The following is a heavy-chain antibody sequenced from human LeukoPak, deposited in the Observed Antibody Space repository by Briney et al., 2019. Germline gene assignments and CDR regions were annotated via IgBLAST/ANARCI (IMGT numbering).Heavy chain of an antibody. V-gene: IGHV3-30*04. CDR2: ISNDGRDK. J-gene: IGHJ4*02. CDR1: GFTFSSYA. Sequence: GGSLRLSCAASGFTFSSYAMHWVRQAPGKGLEWVAVISNDGRDKHNADSVKGRFTISRDNSKNTLYVQMNSLRAEDTAVYYCARGVHAPADYYFDYWGQGTPVTVSS. D-gene: IGHD2-2*01. CDR3: ARGVHAPADYYFDY.